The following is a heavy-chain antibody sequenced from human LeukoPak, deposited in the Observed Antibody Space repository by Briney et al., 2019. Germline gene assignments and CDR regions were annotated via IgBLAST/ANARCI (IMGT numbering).Heavy chain of an antibody. V-gene: IGHV3-11*06. CDR3: ARDRTSLYYYGMDV. CDR1: GFTFSDYY. D-gene: IGHD2-2*01. Sequence: PGGSLRLSCAASGFTFSDYYMSWIRQAPGKGLEWVSSISSSSSYIYYADSVKGRFTISRDNAKNSLYLQMNSLRDEDTAVYYCARDRTSLYYYGMDVWGQGTTVTVSS. J-gene: IGHJ6*02. CDR2: ISSSSSYI.